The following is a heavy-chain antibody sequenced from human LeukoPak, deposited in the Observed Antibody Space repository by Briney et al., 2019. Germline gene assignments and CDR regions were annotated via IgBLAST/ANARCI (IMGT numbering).Heavy chain of an antibody. V-gene: IGHV1-18*01. J-gene: IGHJ4*02. D-gene: IGHD3-22*01. CDR3: ARLGYYYDSSGYYFDY. CDR1: GYTFTNYG. Sequence: GASVKVSCKASGYTFTNYGISWVRQAPGQGLEWMGWISAYNGNTNYAQKLQGRVTMTTDTSTSTAYMELRSLRSDDTAVYYCARLGYYYDSSGYYFDYWGQGTLVTVSS. CDR2: ISAYNGNT.